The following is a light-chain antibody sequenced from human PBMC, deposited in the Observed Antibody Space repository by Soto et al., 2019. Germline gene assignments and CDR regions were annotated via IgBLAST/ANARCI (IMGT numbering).Light chain of an antibody. J-gene: IGKJ4*01. CDR1: QSGLYSSNSKSY. CDR2: WAS. CDR3: QQYYSTPLT. Sequence: DIVMTQSPDSLAVSLGERATINCKSSQSGLYSSNSKSYLTWYQQKPGQPPKLLIYWASTRESGVPDRFSGSGSGTDFTLTISGLQAEDVAVYYCQQYYSTPLTFGGGTKVEIK. V-gene: IGKV4-1*01.